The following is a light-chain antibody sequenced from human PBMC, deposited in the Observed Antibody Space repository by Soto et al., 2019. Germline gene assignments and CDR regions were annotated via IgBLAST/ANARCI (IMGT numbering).Light chain of an antibody. Sequence: QSALTQPASVSGSPGQSITISCTGTSSDVGGYSYVSWYQQHPGKAPKLIIYDVSNRPSGVSNRFSGSTSGNTAPLPISGLQAEDEADYYCSSYASGSTLVFGGGTKLTVL. J-gene: IGLJ2*01. CDR3: SSYASGSTLV. CDR1: SSDVGGYSY. V-gene: IGLV2-14*03. CDR2: DVS.